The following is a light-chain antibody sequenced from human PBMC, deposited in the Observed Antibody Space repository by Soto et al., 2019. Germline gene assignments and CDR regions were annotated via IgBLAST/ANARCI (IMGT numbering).Light chain of an antibody. V-gene: IGLV1-40*01. Sequence: QSVLTQPPSLSGAPGQKVTISCTRSSSNIGAAYDVHWYQHLPGTAPKLLIYGNNNRPSGVPDRFSGSKSGTSASLAITGLQAEDEADYSCQSYDSSLSGWVFGGGTKLTVL. CDR1: SSNIGAAYD. J-gene: IGLJ3*02. CDR2: GNN. CDR3: QSYDSSLSGWV.